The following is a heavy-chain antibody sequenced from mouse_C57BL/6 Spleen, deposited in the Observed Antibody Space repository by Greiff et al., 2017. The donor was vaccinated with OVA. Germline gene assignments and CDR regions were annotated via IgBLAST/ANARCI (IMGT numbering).Heavy chain of an antibody. D-gene: IGHD1-1*01. CDR1: GYTFTDYY. CDR3: ARDYYGRSYDYFDY. CDR2: IYPGSGNT. J-gene: IGHJ2*01. V-gene: IGHV1-76*01. Sequence: QVQLQQPGAELVRPGASVKLSCKASGYTFTDYYINWVKQRPGQGLEWIARIYPGSGNTYYNEKFKGKATLTAEKSSSTAYMQLSSLTSEDSAVYFCARDYYGRSYDYFDYWGQGTTLTVSS.